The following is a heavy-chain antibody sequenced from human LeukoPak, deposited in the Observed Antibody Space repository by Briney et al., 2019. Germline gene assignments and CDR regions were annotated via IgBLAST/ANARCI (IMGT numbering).Heavy chain of an antibody. D-gene: IGHD2-15*01. CDR3: ARAPEALYCSGGSCYSAFDAFDI. Sequence: ASVKVSCKASGYTFTSYYMHWARQAPGQGLEWMGIINPSGGSTSYAQKFQGRVTMTRDTSTSTVYMELSSLRSEDTAVYYCARAPEALYCSGGSCYSAFDAFDIWGQGTMVTVSS. CDR1: GYTFTSYY. CDR2: INPSGGST. J-gene: IGHJ3*02. V-gene: IGHV1-46*01.